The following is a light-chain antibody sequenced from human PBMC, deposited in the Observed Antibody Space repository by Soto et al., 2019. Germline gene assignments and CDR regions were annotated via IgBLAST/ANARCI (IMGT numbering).Light chain of an antibody. CDR1: SSDVGGYNY. V-gene: IGLV2-14*01. Sequence: QSALTQPASVSGSPGQSITISCTGTSSDVGGYNYVSWYQQHPGKAPKLMIYDVSNRPSGVSNRFSGSKSGNTASLTISGLQAGDEADYYCSSYTSSSTFFGTGTKVTVL. CDR3: SSYTSSSTF. J-gene: IGLJ1*01. CDR2: DVS.